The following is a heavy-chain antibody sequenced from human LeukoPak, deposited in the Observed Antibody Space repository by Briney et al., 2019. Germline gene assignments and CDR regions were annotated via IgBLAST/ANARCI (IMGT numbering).Heavy chain of an antibody. V-gene: IGHV4-4*07. CDR2: IYTSGST. Sequence: SETLSLTCTVSGGSISSYYWSWIRQPAGKGLEWIGRIYTSGSTNYNPSLKSRVTMSVDTSKNQFSLKLSSVTAADTAVYYCARGVNCSSTSCYIWRYYYYYMDVWGKGTTVTVSS. CDR3: ARGVNCSSTSCYIWRYYYYYMDV. CDR1: GGSISSYY. D-gene: IGHD2-2*02. J-gene: IGHJ6*03.